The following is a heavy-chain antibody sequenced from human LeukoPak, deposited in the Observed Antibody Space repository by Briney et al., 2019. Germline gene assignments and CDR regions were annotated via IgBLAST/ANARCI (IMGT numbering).Heavy chain of an antibody. CDR2: ISGSGGST. D-gene: IGHD6-6*01. Sequence: GGSLRLSCAASGFTFSSYAMSWVRQAPGKGLEWVSTISGSGGSTYYADSVKGRFTTSRDNSKNTLYLQMNSLRAEDTAVYYCAKGGSSLAMDGMDVWGQGTTVTVSS. CDR1: GFTFSSYA. CDR3: AKGGSSLAMDGMDV. V-gene: IGHV3-23*01. J-gene: IGHJ6*02.